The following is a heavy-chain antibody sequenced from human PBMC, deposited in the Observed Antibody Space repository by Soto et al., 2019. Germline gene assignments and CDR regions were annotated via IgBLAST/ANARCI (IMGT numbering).Heavy chain of an antibody. J-gene: IGHJ2*01. V-gene: IGHV3-30*18. CDR1: GFTFSSYG. D-gene: IGHD6-19*01. CDR2: ISYDGCNK. CDR3: AKVGAVAGVHWYFDL. Sequence: GGSLRLSCAASGFTFSSYGMHWVRQAPGKGLEWVAVISYDGCNKYYADSVKGRFTISRDNSKNTLYLQMNSRRAEDTAVYYCAKVGAVAGVHWYFDLWGRGTLVTVSS.